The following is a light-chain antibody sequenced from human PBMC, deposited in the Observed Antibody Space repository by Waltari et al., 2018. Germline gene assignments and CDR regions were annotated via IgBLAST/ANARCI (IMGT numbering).Light chain of an antibody. V-gene: IGKV3-20*01. CDR3: QQYDGTVVT. CDR2: AAS. J-gene: IGKJ4*01. CDR1: QYITGSW. Sequence: EIVLTQSPGTLSLSPVERVTLSCRASQYITGSWITWYHQKPGQAPRLLIYAASSRAPVVPDRFSGRGSGTDCTLTISRLEPEDSAVEYWQQYDGTVVTFGGGTKVVIK.